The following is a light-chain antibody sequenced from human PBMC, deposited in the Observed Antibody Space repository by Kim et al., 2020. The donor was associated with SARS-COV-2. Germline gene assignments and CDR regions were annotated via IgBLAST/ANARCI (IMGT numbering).Light chain of an antibody. CDR1: QGVSVSY. Sequence: SPGDTSTLSCRASQGVSVSYLAWYQKKTGQPPRFLIYGTSSRAAGIPDRFRGSGFGTDFTLTISGLEPEDFAVYFCQQYETLPLTFGGGTKVDIK. V-gene: IGKV3-20*01. J-gene: IGKJ4*01. CDR3: QQYETLPLT. CDR2: GTS.